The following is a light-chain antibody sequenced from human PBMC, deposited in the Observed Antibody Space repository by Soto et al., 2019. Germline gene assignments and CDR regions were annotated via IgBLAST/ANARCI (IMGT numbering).Light chain of an antibody. CDR3: QQYGSSPGT. CDR1: QTIRSNY. J-gene: IGKJ1*01. Sequence: ETVLTQSPGTLSLSPGERATLSCRASQTIRSNYLAWYRQIPGQAPRLLIYVASNRATGIADRFSGSGSGTLFTPIISRLGPEVFGLFYCQQYGSSPGTFGQSTKVEIK. V-gene: IGKV3-20*01. CDR2: VAS.